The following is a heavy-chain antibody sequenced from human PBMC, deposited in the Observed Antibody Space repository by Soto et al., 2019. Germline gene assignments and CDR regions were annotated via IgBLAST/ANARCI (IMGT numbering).Heavy chain of an antibody. CDR2: INHSGST. D-gene: IGHD2-21*01. CDR1: GGSFSGYY. V-gene: IGHV4-34*01. J-gene: IGHJ4*02. CDR3: ARGRILWW. Sequence: SETLSLTCAVYGGSFSGYYWSWIRQPPGMGLEWIGEINHSGSTNYNPSLKSRVTISVDTSKNQFSLKLSSVTAADTAVYYCARGRILWWWGKGTLVTVSS.